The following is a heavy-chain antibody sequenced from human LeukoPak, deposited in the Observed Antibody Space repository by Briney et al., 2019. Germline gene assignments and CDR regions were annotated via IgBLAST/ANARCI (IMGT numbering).Heavy chain of an antibody. CDR1: GFIFNNYG. D-gene: IGHD3-22*01. Sequence: GGSLRLSCAASGFIFNNYGLIWVRQAPGKGLEWVSAISNDGGGTNYADFVKGRFTISRDNAKNSLYLQMNSLRAEDTAVYYCARDETDSYYYYYMDVWGKGTTVTVSS. V-gene: IGHV3-23*01. CDR2: ISNDGGGT. CDR3: ARDETDSYYYYYMDV. J-gene: IGHJ6*03.